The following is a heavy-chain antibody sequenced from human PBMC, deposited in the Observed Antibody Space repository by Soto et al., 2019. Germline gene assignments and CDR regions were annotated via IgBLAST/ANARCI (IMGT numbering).Heavy chain of an antibody. D-gene: IGHD2-2*02. J-gene: IGHJ6*02. CDR1: GGYMSSYY. CDR3: ASVTRTCISTSCYRYYYGMDV. V-gene: IGHV4-59*01. Sequence: SETLSLTCTVSGGYMSSYYWSWIRQPQGRGQEWRGFIYYSGSTNYNPSLKSRVTISVDTSKNQFSLKLSSVTAADTAVYYCASVTRTCISTSCYRYYYGMDVWGQGTTVTVSS. CDR2: IYYSGST.